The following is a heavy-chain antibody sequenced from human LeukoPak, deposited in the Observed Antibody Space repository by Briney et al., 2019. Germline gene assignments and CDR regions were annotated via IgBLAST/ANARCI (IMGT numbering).Heavy chain of an antibody. Sequence: ASVKVSCKASGYTFTGYYMHWVRQAPGQGLEWMGWINPNSGDTNYVQKFQGRVTVTRDTSISTAYMELSRLRSDDTAVYYCARVIGFGELSLGYWGQGTLVTVSS. V-gene: IGHV1-2*02. J-gene: IGHJ4*02. CDR3: ARVIGFGELSLGY. CDR2: INPNSGDT. CDR1: GYTFTGYY. D-gene: IGHD3-10*01.